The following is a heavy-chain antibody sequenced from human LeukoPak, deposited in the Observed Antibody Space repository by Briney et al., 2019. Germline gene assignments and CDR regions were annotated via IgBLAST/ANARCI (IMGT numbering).Heavy chain of an antibody. Sequence: GGSLRLSCAASGFTFSSYAMHWVRQAPGKGLEWVAVISYDGSNKYYADSVKGRFTISRDNSKNTLYLQMNSLRAEDTAVYYCAKSYYYDKLAYYWGQGWLVTVSS. D-gene: IGHD3-22*01. V-gene: IGHV3-30*18. CDR1: GFTFSSYA. CDR3: AKSYYYDKLAYY. CDR2: ISYDGSNK. J-gene: IGHJ4*02.